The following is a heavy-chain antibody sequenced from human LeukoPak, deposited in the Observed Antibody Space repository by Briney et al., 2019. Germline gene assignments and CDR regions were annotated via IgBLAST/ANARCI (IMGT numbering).Heavy chain of an antibody. D-gene: IGHD3-22*01. CDR2: MNRDGSEV. CDR3: ARGIDEWLYLYY. V-gene: IGHV3-7*04. Sequence: GGSLRLSCAASGFPFAPFWMTWVRQASGKGPEFVATMNRDGSEVAYGDSVRDRFTISRDNAKNSLYLQMYSLRAEDTAVYYCARGIDEWLYLYYWGQGALVTVSS. CDR1: GFPFAPFW. J-gene: IGHJ4*02.